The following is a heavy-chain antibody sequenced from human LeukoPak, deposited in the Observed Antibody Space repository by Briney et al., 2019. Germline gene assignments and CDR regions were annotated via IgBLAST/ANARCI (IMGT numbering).Heavy chain of an antibody. CDR1: GFTFSNAW. J-gene: IGHJ3*02. Sequence: GGSLRLSCAASGFTFSNAWMSWVRQAPGKGLEWVGRIKSKTDGGTTDYAAPVKGRFTISRDDSKNTLYLQMNSLKTEDIAVYYCTTEDHIFRRSSGYSVGAFDIWGQGTMVTVSS. V-gene: IGHV3-15*01. D-gene: IGHD3-22*01. CDR3: TTEDHIFRRSSGYSVGAFDI. CDR2: IKSKTDGGTT.